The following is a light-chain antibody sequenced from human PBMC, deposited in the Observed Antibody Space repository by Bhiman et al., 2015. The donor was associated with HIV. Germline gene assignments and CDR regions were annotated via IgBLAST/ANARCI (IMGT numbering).Light chain of an antibody. CDR1: VLAKKY. CDR3: QSADNSGTYKVV. Sequence: SYELTQPSSVSVSPGQTARITCSGDVLAKKYARWFQQKPGQAPVLVIYKDSERPSVIPERFSGSSSGTTVTLTISGVQAEDEADYYCQSADNSGTYKVVFGGGTKLTVL. J-gene: IGLJ2*01. CDR2: KDS. V-gene: IGLV3-25*03.